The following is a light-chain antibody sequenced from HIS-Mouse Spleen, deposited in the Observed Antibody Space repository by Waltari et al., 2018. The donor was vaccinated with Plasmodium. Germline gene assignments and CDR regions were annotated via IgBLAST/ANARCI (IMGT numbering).Light chain of an antibody. CDR3: QQYNNWPAWT. Sequence: EIVMTQSPATLSVSPGERATLSCRAIQSVSSNLAGYQQKAGQAPRLLIYGASTRAAGIPARFSGRWSRTEFTLTISSRQSEDFAVYYCQQYNNWPAWTFGQGTKVEIK. J-gene: IGKJ1*01. V-gene: IGKV3-15*01. CDR2: GAS. CDR1: QSVSSN.